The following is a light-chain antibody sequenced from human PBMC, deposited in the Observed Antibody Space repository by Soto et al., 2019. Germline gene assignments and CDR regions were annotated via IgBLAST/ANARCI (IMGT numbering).Light chain of an antibody. CDR3: SSYTSSSTLV. J-gene: IGLJ1*01. CDR1: SSDVGGYNS. V-gene: IGLV2-14*03. CDR2: DVN. Sequence: QSALTQPASVSGSPGQSIAISCTGTSSDVGGYNSVSWYQHHPGKAPKLMIYDVNYRPSGISDRFSGSKSGNTAPLTISGLQAEDEAEYYCSSYTSSSTLVFGTGTKLTVL.